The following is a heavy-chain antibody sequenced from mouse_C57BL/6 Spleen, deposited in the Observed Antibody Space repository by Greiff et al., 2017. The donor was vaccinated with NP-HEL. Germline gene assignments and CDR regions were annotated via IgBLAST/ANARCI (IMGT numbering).Heavy chain of an antibody. CDR2: ISDGGSYT. CDR1: GFTFSSYA. D-gene: IGHD1-1*01. CDR3: ARWYCGSSYDFDD. V-gene: IGHV5-4*01. J-gene: IGHJ2*01. Sequence: EVHLVESGGGLVKPGGSLKLSCAASGFTFSSYAMSWVRQTPEKRLEWVATISDGGSYTYYPDNVKGRFTISRDNAKNNLYLQMSHLKSEDTAMYYCARWYCGSSYDFDDWGQGTTLTVSS.